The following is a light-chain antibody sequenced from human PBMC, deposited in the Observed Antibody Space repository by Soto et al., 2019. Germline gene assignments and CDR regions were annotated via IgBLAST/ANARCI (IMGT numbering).Light chain of an antibody. CDR3: SSYTSSSTLV. Sequence: QSALTQPASVSGSPGQSITISCTGTSSDVGGYNYVSWYQQHPGKAPKLMIYDVSNRPSGVSNRFSGSKSGNTASLTISGLQAEDEDDYYCSSYTSSSTLVFGEGTQLTVL. CDR1: SSDVGGYNY. V-gene: IGLV2-14*01. J-gene: IGLJ2*01. CDR2: DVS.